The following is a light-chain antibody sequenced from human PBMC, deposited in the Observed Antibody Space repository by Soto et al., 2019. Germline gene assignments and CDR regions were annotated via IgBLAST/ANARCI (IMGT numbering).Light chain of an antibody. CDR3: QQYHDSPMNT. Sequence: VLPQSPDTLSLSPGDRATLSCRASQSVRSTFLAGYQQKPGQAPRLLIYGASNRAAGIQERFSVSASGTEFTLTISRLEPDDSAVYYCQQYHDSPMNTFGQGTKLQSK. V-gene: IGKV3-20*01. CDR1: QSVRSTF. J-gene: IGKJ2*01. CDR2: GAS.